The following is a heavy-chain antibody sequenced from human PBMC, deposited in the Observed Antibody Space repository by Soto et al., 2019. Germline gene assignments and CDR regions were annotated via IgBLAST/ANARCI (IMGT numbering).Heavy chain of an antibody. J-gene: IGHJ4*02. D-gene: IGHD5-12*01. V-gene: IGHV3-30-3*01. CDR3: ERDRRFGNGYNLGFDY. CDR1: GFTFSSYA. Sequence: QVQLVESGGGVVQPGRSLRLSCAASGFTFSSYAMHWVRQAPGKGLEWVAVISFDGSNKYYAYSVKDRFTVSRDNSKNTLYVQMNRLRAEDTAVYYCERDRRFGNGYNLGFDYWGQGTLVTVSS. CDR2: ISFDGSNK.